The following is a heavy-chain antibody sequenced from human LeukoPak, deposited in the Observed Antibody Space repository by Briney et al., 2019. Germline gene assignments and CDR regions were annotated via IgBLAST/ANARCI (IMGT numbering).Heavy chain of an antibody. CDR2: ITWDGGTT. J-gene: IGHJ6*02. Sequence: GGSLRLSCAASGFIFDDYTMHWVRQAPGKGLEWVSLITWDGGTTYYADSVKGRFTISRDNNKNSLYLQMNSLRTEDTALYYCAKGPLDGGTNYYYYGLDVWGQGTTVTVSS. D-gene: IGHD2-8*01. V-gene: IGHV3-43*01. CDR3: AKGPLDGGTNYYYYGLDV. CDR1: GFIFDDYT.